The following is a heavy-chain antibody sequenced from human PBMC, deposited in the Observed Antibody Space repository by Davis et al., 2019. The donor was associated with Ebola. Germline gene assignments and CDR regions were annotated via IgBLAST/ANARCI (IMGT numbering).Heavy chain of an antibody. V-gene: IGHV3-73*01. CDR1: GFTFSGSA. CDR3: ARARFLEWGLDY. CDR2: IRSKANSYAT. D-gene: IGHD3-3*01. J-gene: IGHJ4*02. Sequence: GESLKISCAASGFTFSGSAMHWVRQASGKGLEWVGRIRSKANSYATAYAASVKGRFTISRDDSKNTAYLQMNSLKTEDTAVYYCARARFLEWGLDYWGQGTLVTVSS.